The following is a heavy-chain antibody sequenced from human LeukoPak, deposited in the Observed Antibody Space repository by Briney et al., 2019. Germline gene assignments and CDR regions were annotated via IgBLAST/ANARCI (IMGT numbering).Heavy chain of an antibody. CDR2: TAHDESAK. CDR1: GFAFRTYG. Sequence: PGGSLRLSCAASGFAFRTYGMHWVRQAPGKGLEWVAVTAHDESAKYYADSVKGRFTISRDNSKSTLYLQMNNLRTEDTATYYCATDGSGYFDYRGQGTLVSVSS. V-gene: IGHV3-30*03. D-gene: IGHD6-19*01. J-gene: IGHJ4*02. CDR3: ATDGSGYFDY.